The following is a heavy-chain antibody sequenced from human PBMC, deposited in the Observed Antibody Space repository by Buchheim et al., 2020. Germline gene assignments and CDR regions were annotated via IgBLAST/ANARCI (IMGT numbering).Heavy chain of an antibody. Sequence: EVQLVESGGGLVEPGGSLRLSCVASGFTFSSYWMHWVRQTPGKGLVWVSCLNSDGSGRSYADSVKGRFTISRDNAKNTLYLNMSSLRAEYMAVYYCGSGATLGSYAVYAWGQGTT. CDR2: LNSDGSGR. J-gene: IGHJ6*01. V-gene: IGHV3-74*01. CDR1: GFTFSSYW. D-gene: IGHD2-15*01. CDR3: GSGATLGSYAVYA.